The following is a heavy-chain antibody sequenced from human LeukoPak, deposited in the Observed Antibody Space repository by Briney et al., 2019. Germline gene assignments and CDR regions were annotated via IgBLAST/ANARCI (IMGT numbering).Heavy chain of an antibody. J-gene: IGHJ6*02. Sequence: ASVKVSCKASGYSFTSHALNWLRQAPGQGPEWMGWLNTNTGNPTYAQGFTGRFVFSLDTSVSTAFLQISSLKAEDTAVYYCARTFDDYYGMDVWGQGTTVTVSS. V-gene: IGHV7-4-1*02. CDR1: GYSFTSHA. CDR2: LNTNTGNP. CDR3: ARTFDDYYGMDV. D-gene: IGHD3-9*01.